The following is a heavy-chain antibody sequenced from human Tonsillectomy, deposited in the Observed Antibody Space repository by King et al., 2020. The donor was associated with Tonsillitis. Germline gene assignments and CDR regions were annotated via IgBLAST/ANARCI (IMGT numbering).Heavy chain of an antibody. D-gene: IGHD3-10*01. CDR1: GYSFTNYW. CDR2: IYPDDSNN. Sequence: QLVQSGAEVKKPGGSLKISCKGSGYSFTNYWIGWVRQMPGKGLEWMGVIYPDDSNNKYSPSFQGQDTISADKSINTDCLQWSSLKDSDSAMYYCARLPPYGPGNYYNPFDYWGQGTLVTVSS. J-gene: IGHJ4*02. CDR3: ARLPPYGPGNYYNPFDY. V-gene: IGHV5-51*01.